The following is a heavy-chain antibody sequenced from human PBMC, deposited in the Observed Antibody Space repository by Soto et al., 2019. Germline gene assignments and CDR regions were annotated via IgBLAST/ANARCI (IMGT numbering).Heavy chain of an antibody. Sequence: PGGSLRLSCAASGFTFSNAWMNWVRQAPGKGLEWVGRIKSKTDGGTTDYAAPVKGRFTISRDDSKNTLYLQMNSLKTEDTAVYYCTTDRAPDYSTDPGLYYYYGMDVWGQGTTVTVSS. J-gene: IGHJ6*02. D-gene: IGHD4-4*01. V-gene: IGHV3-15*07. CDR2: IKSKTDGGTT. CDR3: TTDRAPDYSTDPGLYYYYGMDV. CDR1: GFTFSNAW.